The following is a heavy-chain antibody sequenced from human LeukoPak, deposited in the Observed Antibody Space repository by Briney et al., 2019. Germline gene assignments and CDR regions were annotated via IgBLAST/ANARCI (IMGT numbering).Heavy chain of an antibody. V-gene: IGHV1-69*13. CDR3: ARVPYSYGYYYYGMDV. Sequence: SVKVSCKASGGTFSSYAISWVRQAPGQGLEWMGGIIPIFGTANYAQKFQGRVTITADESTSTAYMELSSLRSEDTAVYYCARVPYSYGYYYYGMDVWGQGTTVTVSS. D-gene: IGHD5-18*01. CDR1: GGTFSSYA. CDR2: IIPIFGTA. J-gene: IGHJ6*02.